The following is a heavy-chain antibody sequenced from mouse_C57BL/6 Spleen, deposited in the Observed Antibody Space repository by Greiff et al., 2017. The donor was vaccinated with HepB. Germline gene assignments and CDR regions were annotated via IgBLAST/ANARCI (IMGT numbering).Heavy chain of an antibody. CDR1: GYTFTSYW. V-gene: IGHV1-72*01. CDR2: IDPNSGGT. J-gene: IGHJ4*01. Sequence: QVQLKQPGAELVKPGASVKLSCKASGYTFTSYWMQWVKPRPGRGLAEIGRIDPNSGGTKYNEKFKSKATLTVDKPSSTAYMQLHSLTSEDSAVYYCERGAGYAMDYWGQGTSVTVSS. D-gene: IGHD6-1*01. CDR3: ERGAGYAMDY.